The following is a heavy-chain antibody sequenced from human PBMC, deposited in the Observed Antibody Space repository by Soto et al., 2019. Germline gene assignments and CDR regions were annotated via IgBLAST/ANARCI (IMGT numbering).Heavy chain of an antibody. V-gene: IGHV3-23*01. CDR2: ISGSGGST. CDR1: GFTFSSYA. Sequence: PGGSLRLSCAASGFTFSSYAMSWVRQAPGKGLEWVSAISGSGGSTYYADSVKGRFTISRDNSKNTLYLQMNSLRAEDTAVYYCAKNSQPSILEWSINWFGPWGQGTLVTVSS. CDR3: AKNSQPSILEWSINWFGP. D-gene: IGHD3-3*01. J-gene: IGHJ5*02.